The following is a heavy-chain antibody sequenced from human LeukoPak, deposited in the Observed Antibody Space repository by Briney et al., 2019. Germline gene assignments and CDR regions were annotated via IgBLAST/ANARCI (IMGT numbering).Heavy chain of an antibody. CDR2: IYSGGST. J-gene: IGHJ4*02. Sequence: PGGPLRLSCAASGFTVSNNFLSWVRQPPGKGLEWVSDIYSGGSTYYADSVKGRFTISRDNSKNTLYLQMNSLRAEDTAVYYCTRGGGGSFPHYWGQGTLVTVSS. V-gene: IGHV3-53*01. D-gene: IGHD2-21*01. CDR3: TRGGGGSFPHY. CDR1: GFTVSNNF.